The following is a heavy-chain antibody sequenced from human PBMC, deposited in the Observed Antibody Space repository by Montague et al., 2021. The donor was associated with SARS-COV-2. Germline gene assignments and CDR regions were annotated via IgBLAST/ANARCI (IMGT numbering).Heavy chain of an antibody. CDR3: AREPGPYYDILTGLTVGYMDV. J-gene: IGHJ6*03. Sequence: SLRLSCAASGFTFSSYWLSWVRQAPGKGLEWVANIKQDGSEKYYVDSVKSRFTISRDNAKNSLYLQMNSLRAEDTAVYYCAREPGPYYDILTGLTVGYMDVWGKGTTVTVSS. V-gene: IGHV3-7*05. CDR2: IKQDGSEK. CDR1: GFTFSSYW. D-gene: IGHD3-9*01.